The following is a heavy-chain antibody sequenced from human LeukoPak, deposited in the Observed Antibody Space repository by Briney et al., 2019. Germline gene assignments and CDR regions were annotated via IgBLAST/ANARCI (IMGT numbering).Heavy chain of an antibody. D-gene: IGHD3-22*01. V-gene: IGHV3-23*01. CDR1: GFTFSNYV. Sequence: GGSLRLSCAASGFTFSNYVMSWVRQAPGKGLEWVSAISGSGGSTYYADSVKGRFTISRDNSKNTLYLQMNSLRAEDTAVYYCGGSPLRDSSGYYYFDYWGQGTLVTVSS. J-gene: IGHJ4*02. CDR2: ISGSGGST. CDR3: GGSPLRDSSGYYYFDY.